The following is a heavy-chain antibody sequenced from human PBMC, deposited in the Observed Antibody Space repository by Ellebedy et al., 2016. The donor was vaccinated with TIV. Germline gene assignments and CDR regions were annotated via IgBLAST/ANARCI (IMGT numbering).Heavy chain of an antibody. CDR1: GFTFSTHA. D-gene: IGHD1-26*01. J-gene: IGHJ5*02. CDR3: AKVTPPLLGATES. V-gene: IGHV3-23*01. CDR2: IGASGTTI. Sequence: GESLKISCAASGFTFSTHAMSWVRQALRKGLEWVSSIGASGTTIYYADSVKGRFIISRDNSKNTLYLQMNSLRADDTAVYYCAKVTPPLLGATESWGQGTLVTVSS.